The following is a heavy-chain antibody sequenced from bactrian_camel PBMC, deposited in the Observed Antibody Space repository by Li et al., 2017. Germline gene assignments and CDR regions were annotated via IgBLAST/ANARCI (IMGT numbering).Heavy chain of an antibody. V-gene: IGHV3S53*01. CDR2: IDSVGST. CDR3: AAAGGTSFQQMRSIGY. D-gene: IGHD1*01. CDR1: GYTYY. J-gene: IGHJ6*01. Sequence: HVQLVESGGGSVQAGGSLRLSCAVSGYTYYMAWFRQAPGKEREGVAAIDSVGSTSYADSVKGRFTISRDANMVYLQMTSLQSEDTALYYCAAAGGTSFQQMRSIGYWGQGTQVTVS.